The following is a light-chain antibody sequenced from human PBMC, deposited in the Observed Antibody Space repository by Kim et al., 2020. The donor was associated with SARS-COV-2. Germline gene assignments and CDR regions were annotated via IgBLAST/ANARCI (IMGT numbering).Light chain of an antibody. V-gene: IGLV2-14*02. Sequence: PGYQQPPGKAPKTMIMVGRQRPSGVADRFSGPKSGNTASLTISGPRAGDEADYYCSPYSTSTASYVFGTGTKVTVL. CDR3: SPYSTSTASYV. J-gene: IGLJ1*01. CDR2: VGR.